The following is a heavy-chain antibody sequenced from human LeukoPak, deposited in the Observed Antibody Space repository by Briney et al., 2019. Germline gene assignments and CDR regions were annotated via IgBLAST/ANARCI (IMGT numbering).Heavy chain of an antibody. CDR2: INHSGST. J-gene: IGHJ6*02. CDR1: GGSFSGYY. CDR3: ATRRRLGYCSSTSCYGHYYYGTDV. D-gene: IGHD2-2*01. Sequence: SETLSLTCAVYGGSFSGYYWSWIRQPPGKGLEWIGEINHSGSTNYNPSLTSRVTISVDTSKNQFSLKLSSVTAADTAVYYCATRRRLGYCSSTSCYGHYYYGTDVWGQGTTVTVSS. V-gene: IGHV4-34*01.